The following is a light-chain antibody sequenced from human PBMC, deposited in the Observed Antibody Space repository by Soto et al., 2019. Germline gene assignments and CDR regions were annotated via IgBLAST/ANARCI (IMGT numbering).Light chain of an antibody. Sequence: QSALTQPPSASGSPGQSVTISCTGTSSDVGGYDFVSWYQQHPGKAPKLMIYEVNKRPSGVPDRFSGSKSGNTASLTVSGLQAEDEADYYCSSYAGSNNYVFRTGTKVTVL. CDR1: SSDVGGYDF. CDR2: EVN. J-gene: IGLJ1*01. CDR3: SSYAGSNNYV. V-gene: IGLV2-8*01.